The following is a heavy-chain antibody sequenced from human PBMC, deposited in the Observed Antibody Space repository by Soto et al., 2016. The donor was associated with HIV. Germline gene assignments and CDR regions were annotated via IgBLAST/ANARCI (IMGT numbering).Heavy chain of an antibody. CDR3: VRIRGPLDHNGFYPVY. J-gene: IGHJ4*02. V-gene: IGHV3-23*01. Sequence: QLLESGGGLVKPGGSHRLSCAASGFTFNDYAMSWVRQPPGKGLEWVSGISGNANKADYTDSVEGRFTISRDNSRNILFLQMNSLRADDTAVYFCVRIRGPLDHNGFYPVYWGQGILLSVSS. D-gene: IGHD5-12*01. CDR2: ISGNANKA. CDR1: GFTFNDYA.